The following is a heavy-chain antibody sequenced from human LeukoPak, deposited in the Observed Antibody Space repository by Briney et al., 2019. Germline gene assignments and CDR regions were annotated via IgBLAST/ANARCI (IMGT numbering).Heavy chain of an antibody. V-gene: IGHV4-39*07. D-gene: IGHD3-22*01. J-gene: IGHJ4*02. CDR1: GGSISSYY. Sequence: SETLSLTCTVSGGSISSYYWGWIRQPPGKGLEWIGSIYYSGSTYYNPSLKSRVTISVDTSKNQFSLKLSSVTAADTAVYYCARAGRYYYDSSDRGYFDYWGQGTLVTVSS. CDR3: ARAGRYYYDSSDRGYFDY. CDR2: IYYSGST.